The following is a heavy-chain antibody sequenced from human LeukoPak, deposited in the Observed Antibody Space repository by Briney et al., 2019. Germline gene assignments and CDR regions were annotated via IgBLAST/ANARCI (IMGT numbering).Heavy chain of an antibody. D-gene: IGHD1-1*01. J-gene: IGHJ4*02. CDR2: MFTSGST. V-gene: IGHV4-61*02. CDR1: GPSITSGNYY. Sequence: SETLSLTCTVSGPSITSGNYYWSWIRQPAGKGLEWIGRMFTSGSTNYNPSLKSRVTISANASKNQFSLKLSSVTAADTAVYYCTRDNPGMTSTDTWGQGTLVTVSS. CDR3: TRDNPGMTSTDT.